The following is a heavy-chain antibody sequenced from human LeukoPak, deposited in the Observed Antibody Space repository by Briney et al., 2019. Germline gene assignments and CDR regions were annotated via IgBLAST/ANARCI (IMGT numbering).Heavy chain of an antibody. CDR3: ALTYGSGSYDY. J-gene: IGHJ4*02. D-gene: IGHD3-10*01. Sequence: GGSLRLSCAASGFTFSSYWKSWVRQAPGKGLEWVANIKQDGSEKYYVDSVKGRFTISRDNAKDSLYLQMNSLRAEDTAVYYCALTYGSGSYDYWGQGTLVTVSS. CDR2: IKQDGSEK. CDR1: GFTFSSYW. V-gene: IGHV3-7*01.